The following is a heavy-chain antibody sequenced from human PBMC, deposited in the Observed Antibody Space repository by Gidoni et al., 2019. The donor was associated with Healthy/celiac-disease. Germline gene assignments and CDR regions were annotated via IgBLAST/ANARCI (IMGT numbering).Heavy chain of an antibody. CDR3: ARLYGDYKGAWFDP. J-gene: IGHJ5*02. D-gene: IGHD4-17*01. CDR1: GFTASSNY. V-gene: IGHV3-53*01. Sequence: EVQLVESGGGLIQPGGSLRLSCAASGFTASSNYMSWVRQAPGKGLEWVSVIYSRGSTYYADSVKCRFTISRDNSKNTLYLQMNSLRAEDTAVYYCARLYGDYKGAWFDPWGQGTLVTVSS. CDR2: IYSRGST.